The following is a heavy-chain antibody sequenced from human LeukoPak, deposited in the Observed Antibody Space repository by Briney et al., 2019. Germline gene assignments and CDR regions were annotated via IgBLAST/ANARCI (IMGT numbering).Heavy chain of an antibody. CDR3: AKGPASTWYKSYFDC. V-gene: IGHV3-23*01. J-gene: IGHJ4*02. Sequence: QTGGSLRLSCAASGFTFSSYAMSWVRQAPGMGLEWVSGISANGGSTYYADSVKGRFSISRDNSKKTLYLQMNSLRADDTAIYYCAKGPASTWYKSYFDCWGQGTLVTVSS. D-gene: IGHD6-13*01. CDR2: ISANGGST. CDR1: GFTFSSYA.